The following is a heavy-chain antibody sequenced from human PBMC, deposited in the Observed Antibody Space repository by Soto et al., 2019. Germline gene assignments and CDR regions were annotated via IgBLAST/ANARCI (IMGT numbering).Heavy chain of an antibody. CDR3: AKIGISGYSGYDPEGY. V-gene: IGHV3-23*01. Sequence: PGGSLRLSCAASGFTFSSYSMSWVRQAPGKGLEWVSAISGSGGSTYYADSVKGRFTISRDNSKNTLYLQMNSLRAEDTAVYYCAKIGISGYSGYDPEGYWGQGTLVTVSS. CDR2: ISGSGGST. D-gene: IGHD5-12*01. CDR1: GFTFSSYS. J-gene: IGHJ4*02.